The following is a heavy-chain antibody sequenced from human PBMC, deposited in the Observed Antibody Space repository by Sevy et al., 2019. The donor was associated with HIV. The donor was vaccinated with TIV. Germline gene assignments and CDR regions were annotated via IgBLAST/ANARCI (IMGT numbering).Heavy chain of an antibody. Sequence: ASVKVSCKASGYTFTGYYMHWVRQAPGQGLEWMGWINPNSGGTNYAQKFQGRVTMTRDTSISTAYMELSRLRSDDTAVYYWARAGLVPAASGGRRYYYYGMDVWGQGTTVTVSS. J-gene: IGHJ6*02. CDR1: GYTFTGYY. D-gene: IGHD2-2*01. CDR2: INPNSGGT. V-gene: IGHV1-2*02. CDR3: ARAGLVPAASGGRRYYYYGMDV.